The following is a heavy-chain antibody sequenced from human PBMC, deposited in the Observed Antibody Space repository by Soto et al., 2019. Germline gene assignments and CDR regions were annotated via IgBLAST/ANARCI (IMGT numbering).Heavy chain of an antibody. CDR3: AREGIYSGYDWIFGSFRADGMDV. CDR2: ISSSSSYI. J-gene: IGHJ6*02. CDR1: GFTFSSYS. V-gene: IGHV3-21*01. D-gene: IGHD5-12*01. Sequence: PGGSLRLSCAASGFTFSSYSMNWVRQAPGKGLEWVSSISSSSSYIYYADSVKGRFTISRDNAKNSLYLQMNSLRAEDTAVYYCAREGIYSGYDWIFGSFRADGMDVWGQGTTVTVSS.